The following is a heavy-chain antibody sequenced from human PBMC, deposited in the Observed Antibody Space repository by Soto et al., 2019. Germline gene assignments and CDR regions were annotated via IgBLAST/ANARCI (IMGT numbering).Heavy chain of an antibody. CDR3: AKDRYCGTTKCYTPEDSFDV. CDR2: INPSGGAT. D-gene: IGHD1-1*01. J-gene: IGHJ3*01. Sequence: QLVQSGAEVMEPGASVKISCEASGYPFTAFFMHGVRQAPGQGLEWLGIINPSGGATSYAQKFQGRVTMTGDASTSKFYLELGGVRSDDTAVYYCAKDRYCGTTKCYTPEDSFDVWGQGTVVTVSS. CDR1: GYPFTAFF. V-gene: IGHV1-46*01.